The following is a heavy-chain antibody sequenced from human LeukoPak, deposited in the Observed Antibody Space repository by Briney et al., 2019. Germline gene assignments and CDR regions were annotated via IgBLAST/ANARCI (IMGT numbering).Heavy chain of an antibody. CDR2: INSDGSST. J-gene: IGHJ4*02. D-gene: IGHD2-2*01. CDR3: AGRYCSSTSCGYY. V-gene: IGHV3-74*01. CDR1: GFSFSGHW. Sequence: PGGSLRLSCTASGFSFSGHWMHWVRQAPGKGLVWVSRINSDGSSTSYADSVKGRFTISRDNAKNTLYLQMNSLRAEDAAVYYCAGRYCSSTSCGYYWGQGTLVTVSS.